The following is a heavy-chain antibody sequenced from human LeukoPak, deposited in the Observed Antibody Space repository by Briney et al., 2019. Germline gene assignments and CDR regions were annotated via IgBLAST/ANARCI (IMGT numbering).Heavy chain of an antibody. D-gene: IGHD3-16*01. CDR3: ARRVLSDAFDI. J-gene: IGHJ3*02. CDR1: GYSFTSYW. CDR2: IHTRDSDN. Sequence: AESLKISCKGSGYSFTSYWIGWVRQMPGKGLEWMGVIHTRDSDNRYSPAFQVQVTISADKSINTAYLQWSSLKASDTAMYECARRVLSDAFDIWGQGTMVTVSS. V-gene: IGHV5-51*01.